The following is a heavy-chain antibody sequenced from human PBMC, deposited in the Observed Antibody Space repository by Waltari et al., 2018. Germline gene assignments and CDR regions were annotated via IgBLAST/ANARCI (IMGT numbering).Heavy chain of an antibody. Sequence: EVQLVEAGGGLVRPGGSLRLSCAASGFSFSSYWMRWVGQAPGKGLEWVANIKQNESEKNYVDSLKGRFSISRDNAKNSLYLQMNSLRDDDTAVYYCAREGVPYARDYWGQGTLVTVSS. V-gene: IGHV3-7*01. CDR1: GFSFSSYW. J-gene: IGHJ4*02. CDR2: IKQNESEK. D-gene: IGHD2-2*01. CDR3: AREGVPYARDY.